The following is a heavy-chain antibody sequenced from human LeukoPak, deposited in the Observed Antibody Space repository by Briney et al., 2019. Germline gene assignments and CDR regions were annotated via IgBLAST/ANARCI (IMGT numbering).Heavy chain of an antibody. CDR1: GGSFSGYY. J-gene: IGHJ4*02. V-gene: IGHV4-34*01. CDR3: ARCRLHRPFDY. D-gene: IGHD4-11*01. CDR2: INHSGST. Sequence: SETLSLTCAVYGGSFSGYYWSWIRQPPGKGLEWIGEINHSGSTNYNPSLKSRVTISVDTSKNQFSLKLSSVTAADTAMYYCARCRLHRPFDYWGQGTLVTVSS.